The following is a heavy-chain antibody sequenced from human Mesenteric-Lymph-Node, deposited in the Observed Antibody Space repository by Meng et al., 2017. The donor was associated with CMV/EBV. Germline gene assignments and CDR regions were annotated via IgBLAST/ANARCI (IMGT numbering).Heavy chain of an antibody. V-gene: IGHV1-18*01. CDR3: ARELQAGAAADVQDAFDI. CDR2: ISAYNGNT. J-gene: IGHJ3*02. Sequence: ASVKVSCKASGYTFTSYGISWVRQAPGQGLEWMGWISAYNGNTNYAQKLQGRVTMTTDTSTSTAYMELRSLRSDDTAVYYCARELQAGAAADVQDAFDIWGQGTMVTVSS. D-gene: IGHD6-13*01. CDR1: GYTFTSYG.